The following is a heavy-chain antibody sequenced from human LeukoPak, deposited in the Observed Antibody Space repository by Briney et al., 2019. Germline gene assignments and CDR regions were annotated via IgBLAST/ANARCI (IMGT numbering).Heavy chain of an antibody. CDR3: AREVGGGWYSNYFDY. D-gene: IGHD6-19*01. CDR1: GFTVSGNY. V-gene: IGHV3-66*01. Sequence: SGGSLRLSCAVSGFTVSGNYMSWVRQAPGKGLEWVSVIYSGGSTYYADSVKGRFTISRDNSKNTLYLQMNSLRAEDTAVYYCAREVGGGWYSNYFDYWGQGTLVTVSS. CDR2: IYSGGST. J-gene: IGHJ4*02.